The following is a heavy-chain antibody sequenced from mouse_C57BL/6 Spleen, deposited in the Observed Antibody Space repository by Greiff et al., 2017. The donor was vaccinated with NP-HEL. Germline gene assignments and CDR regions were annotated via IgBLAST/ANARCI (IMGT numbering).Heavy chain of an antibody. J-gene: IGHJ3*01. CDR2: ISNGGGST. Sequence: EVKLEESGGGLVQPGGSLKLSCAASGFTFSDYYMYWVRQTPEKRLEWVAYISNGGGSTYYPDTVKGRFTISRDNAKNTLYLQMSRLKSEDTAMYYCARQEEDYGSTFFAYWGQGTLVTVSA. D-gene: IGHD1-1*01. V-gene: IGHV5-12*01. CDR3: ARQEEDYGSTFFAY. CDR1: GFTFSDYY.